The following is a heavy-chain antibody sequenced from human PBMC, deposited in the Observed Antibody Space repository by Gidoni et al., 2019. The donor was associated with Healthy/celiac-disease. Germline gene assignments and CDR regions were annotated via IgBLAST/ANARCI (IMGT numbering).Heavy chain of an antibody. CDR3: ARGPLKRIVVVPAAIYYYYYMDV. Sequence: QVQLVESGGGVVQPGRSLGLSCAASGFTFSSYALPWVRQAPGKGLGWVAVISYDGSNKYYADSVKGRFTISRDNSKNTLYLQMNSLRAEDTAVYYCARGPLKRIVVVPAAIYYYYYMDVWGKGTTVTVSS. CDR1: GFTFSSYA. CDR2: ISYDGSNK. J-gene: IGHJ6*03. V-gene: IGHV3-30-3*01. D-gene: IGHD2-2*01.